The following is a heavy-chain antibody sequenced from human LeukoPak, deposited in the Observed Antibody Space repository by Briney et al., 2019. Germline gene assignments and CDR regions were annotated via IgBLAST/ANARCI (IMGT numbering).Heavy chain of an antibody. CDR1: GYTLTELS. CDR3: ATHRLDSSYYYYMDV. CDR2: FDPEDGET. D-gene: IGHD3-22*01. V-gene: IGHV1-24*01. J-gene: IGHJ6*03. Sequence: ASVKVSCKVSGYTLTELSMHWVRQAPGKGLEWMGGFDPEDGETIYAQKFQGRVTMTEDTSTDTAYMEPSSLRSEDTAVYYCATHRLDSSYYYYMDVWGKGTTVTVSS.